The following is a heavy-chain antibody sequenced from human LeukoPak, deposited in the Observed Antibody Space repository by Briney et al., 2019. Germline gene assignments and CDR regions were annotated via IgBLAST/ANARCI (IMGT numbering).Heavy chain of an antibody. J-gene: IGHJ4*02. CDR1: GGSISSGSYY. CDR2: IYTSGST. Sequence: SQTLSLTCTVSGGSISSGSYYWSWIRQPAGKGLEWIGRIYTSGSTNYNPSLKSRVTISVDTSKNQFSLKLSSVTAADTAVYYCARDPALDAYNYFDYWGQGTLVTVSS. V-gene: IGHV4-61*02. D-gene: IGHD5-24*01. CDR3: ARDPALDAYNYFDY.